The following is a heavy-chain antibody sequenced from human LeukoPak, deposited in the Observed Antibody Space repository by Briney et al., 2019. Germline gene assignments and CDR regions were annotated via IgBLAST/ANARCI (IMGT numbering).Heavy chain of an antibody. J-gene: IGHJ4*02. Sequence: GGSLRLSCAASGFTFSSYSMNWVRQAPGKGLEWVSSISSSSSYIYYADSVKGRFTISRDNAKNSLYLQMNSLRAEDTAVYYCARQNSPDDCSGGSCYSPLFDYWGQGTLVTVSS. CDR3: ARQNSPDDCSGGSCYSPLFDY. CDR1: GFTFSSYS. CDR2: ISSSSSYI. D-gene: IGHD2-15*01. V-gene: IGHV3-21*01.